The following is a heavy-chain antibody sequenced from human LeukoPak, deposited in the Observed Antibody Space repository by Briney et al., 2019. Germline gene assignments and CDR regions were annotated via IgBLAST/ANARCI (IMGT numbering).Heavy chain of an antibody. CDR1: GLTFSGYG. J-gene: IGHJ4*02. Sequence: HPGGSLRLSCTASGLTFSGYGMHWVRQAPGKGPEWVAVIWSDGSNKYYADSVKGRFTISRNNSKNTLYLQMNSLRAEDTGVYYCARDRGSYPRSNFDHWGQGTLVTVSS. CDR3: ARDRGSYPRSNFDH. D-gene: IGHD1-26*01. V-gene: IGHV3-33*01. CDR2: IWSDGSNK.